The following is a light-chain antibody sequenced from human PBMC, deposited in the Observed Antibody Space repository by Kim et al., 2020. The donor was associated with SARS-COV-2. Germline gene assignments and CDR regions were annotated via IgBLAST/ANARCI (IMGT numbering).Light chain of an antibody. V-gene: IGLV2-14*01. CDR3: SSYTSSSTL. CDR1: SSDVGGYNY. CDR2: DVS. J-gene: IGLJ2*01. Sequence: QSALTQPASVSGSPGQSITISCTGTSSDVGGYNYVSWYQQHPGKAPKLMIYDVSKRPSGVSNRFSGSKSGNTASLTISGLQAEDEADYYCSSYTSSSTLFGGGTPLTVL.